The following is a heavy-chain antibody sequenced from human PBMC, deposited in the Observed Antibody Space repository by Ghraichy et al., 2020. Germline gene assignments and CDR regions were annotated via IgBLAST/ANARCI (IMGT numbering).Heavy chain of an antibody. Sequence: PETLSLTCTVSGGSISSSSYYWGWIRQPPGKGLEWIGSIYYSGSTYYNPSLKSRVTISVDTSKNQFSLKLSSVTAADTAVYYCARTYSSSWYEGDAQTPFDPWGQVTLVTVSS. J-gene: IGHJ5*02. CDR1: GGSISSSSYY. V-gene: IGHV4-39*01. CDR3: ARTYSSSWYEGDAQTPFDP. D-gene: IGHD6-13*01. CDR2: IYYSGST.